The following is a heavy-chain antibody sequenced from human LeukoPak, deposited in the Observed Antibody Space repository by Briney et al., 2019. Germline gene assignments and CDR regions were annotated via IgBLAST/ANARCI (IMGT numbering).Heavy chain of an antibody. V-gene: IGHV1-18*01. CDR1: GYTFTSYG. Sequence: ASVKVSCKASGYTFTSYGISWVRQAPGRGLEWMGWISAYNGNTNYAQKLQGRVTMTTDTSTSTAYMELRSLRSDDTAVYYCARDGPGDYYYDSSGYSYMDVWGKGTTVTVSS. D-gene: IGHD3-22*01. CDR3: ARDGPGDYYYDSSGYSYMDV. J-gene: IGHJ6*03. CDR2: ISAYNGNT.